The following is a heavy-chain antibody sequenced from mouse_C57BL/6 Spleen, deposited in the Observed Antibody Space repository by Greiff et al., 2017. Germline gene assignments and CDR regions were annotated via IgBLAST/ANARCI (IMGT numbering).Heavy chain of an antibody. CDR3: ARWATVVARNFDY. D-gene: IGHD1-1*01. CDR1: GFNIKDYY. J-gene: IGHJ2*01. CDR2: IDPEDGET. Sequence: VHVKQSGAELVKPGASVKLSCTASGFNIKDYYMHWVKQRTEQGLEWIGRIDPEDGETKYAPKFQGKATITADTSSNTAYLQLSSLTSEDTAVYYCARWATVVARNFDYWGQGTTLTVSS. V-gene: IGHV14-2*01.